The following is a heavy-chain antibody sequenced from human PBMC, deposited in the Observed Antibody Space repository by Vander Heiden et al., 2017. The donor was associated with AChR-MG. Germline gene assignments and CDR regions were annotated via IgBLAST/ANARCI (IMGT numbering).Heavy chain of an antibody. D-gene: IGHD2-21*01. CDR1: GFTFSSYG. V-gene: IGHV3-30*18. Sequence: QVQLVESGGGVVQPGRSLRLSCAASGFTFSSYGMHWVRQAPGKGLEWVAVISYDGSNKYYADSVKGRFTISRDNSKNTLYLQMNSLRAEDTAVYYCAKAQGQFGDFEFDPWGQGTLVTVSS. CDR2: ISYDGSNK. CDR3: AKAQGQFGDFEFDP. J-gene: IGHJ5*02.